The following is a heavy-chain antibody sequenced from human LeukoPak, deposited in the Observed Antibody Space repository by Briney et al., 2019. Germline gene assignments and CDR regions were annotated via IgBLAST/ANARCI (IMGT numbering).Heavy chain of an antibody. J-gene: IGHJ5*02. CDR3: ARVVSPPRWYNRCDP. CDR1: GGSISGGDYY. Sequence: SETLSLTCTVLGGSISGGDYYWCWIRQPPGKGLEWIGYIYYTGSTYYNPSLKSRVTISVDTSKNQFSLKLSSVKAADLAVSHCARVVSPPRWYNRCDPWRQGTLVTVSS. D-gene: IGHD5-24*01. CDR2: IYYTGST. V-gene: IGHV4-30-4*02.